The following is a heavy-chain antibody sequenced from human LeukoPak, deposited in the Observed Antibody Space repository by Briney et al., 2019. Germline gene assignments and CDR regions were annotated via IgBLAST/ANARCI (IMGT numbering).Heavy chain of an antibody. CDR3: GGVPSELRFLEWLPSHYYYYYMDV. CDR2: ISGSGGST. CDR1: GFTFSSYG. D-gene: IGHD3-3*01. J-gene: IGHJ6*03. Sequence: PGGSLRLSCAASGFTFSSYGMSWVRQAPGKGLEWVSAISGSGGSTYYADSVKGRFTISRDNAKNSLYLQMNSLRAEDTAVYYCGGVPSELRFLEWLPSHYYYYYMDVWGKGTTVTVSS. V-gene: IGHV3-23*01.